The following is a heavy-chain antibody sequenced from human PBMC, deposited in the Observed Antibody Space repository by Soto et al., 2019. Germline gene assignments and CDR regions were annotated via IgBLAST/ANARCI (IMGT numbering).Heavy chain of an antibody. CDR3: AREGYCSSTSCYFGRRDYYYYGMDV. V-gene: IGHV1-18*01. J-gene: IGHJ6*02. D-gene: IGHD2-2*01. Sequence: ASVKVSCKASGYIFTSYGISWVRQAPGQGLEWMGWITAYNGNTNYAQKFQGRVTMTTDTSTSTANMELRSLRSEDTAVYYCAREGYCSSTSCYFGRRDYYYYGMDVWGQGTTVTVSS. CDR2: ITAYNGNT. CDR1: GYIFTSYG.